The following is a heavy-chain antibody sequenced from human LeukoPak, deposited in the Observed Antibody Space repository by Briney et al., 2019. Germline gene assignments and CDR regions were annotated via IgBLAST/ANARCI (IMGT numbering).Heavy chain of an antibody. V-gene: IGHV3-7*05. Sequence: GGSLRLSCAASGLTVSSNYMSWVRQAPGKGLEWVANIKEDGTVKNYLDSVEGRFTISRDNAKNSLSLQMNSLRAEDTAVYYCAKGGSFYYDSSGYLYWGQGTLVTVSS. CDR3: AKGGSFYYDSSGYLY. CDR1: GLTVSSNY. CDR2: IKEDGTVK. J-gene: IGHJ4*02. D-gene: IGHD3-22*01.